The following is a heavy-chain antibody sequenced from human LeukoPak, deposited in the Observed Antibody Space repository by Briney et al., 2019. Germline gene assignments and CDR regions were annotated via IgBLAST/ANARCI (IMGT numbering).Heavy chain of an antibody. Sequence: PGRSLRLSCAASGFTFSSYGMHWVRQAPGKGLEWVAVISYDGSNKYYADSVKGRFTISRDNAKNSLYLQMNSLRAEDTAVYYCASYSMVRGVIPFDYWGQGTLVTVSS. CDR1: GFTFSSYG. J-gene: IGHJ4*02. V-gene: IGHV3-30*03. D-gene: IGHD3-10*01. CDR3: ASYSMVRGVIPFDY. CDR2: ISYDGSNK.